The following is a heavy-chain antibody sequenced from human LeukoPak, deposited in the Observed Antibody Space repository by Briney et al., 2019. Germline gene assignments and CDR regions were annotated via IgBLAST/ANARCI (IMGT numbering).Heavy chain of an antibody. D-gene: IGHD3-10*01. J-gene: IGHJ4*02. CDR3: AKESGYSSGWDYFDS. CDR1: GFIFSNFD. CDR2: MDTSGSYI. Sequence: TGGSLRLSCAASGFIFSNFDMNWVRQAPGKGLEWVSAMDTSGSYIYYADSVKGRFTISRDNSKNTLFLQMNSLKVEDTAIYYCAKESGYSSGWDYFDSWGQGTLVTVS. V-gene: IGHV3-23*01.